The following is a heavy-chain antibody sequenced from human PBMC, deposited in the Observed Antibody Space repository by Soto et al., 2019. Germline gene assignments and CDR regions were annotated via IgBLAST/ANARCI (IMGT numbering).Heavy chain of an antibody. CDR2: ISWNSGSI. Sequence: SLRLSCAASGFPFDDYAMHWVRQAPGKGLEWVSGISWNSGSIGYADSVKGRFTISRDNAKNSLYLQMNSLRAEDTALYYCAKEGMSSFDYWGQGTLVTVSS. J-gene: IGHJ4*02. D-gene: IGHD6-13*01. CDR3: AKEGMSSFDY. V-gene: IGHV3-9*01. CDR1: GFPFDDYA.